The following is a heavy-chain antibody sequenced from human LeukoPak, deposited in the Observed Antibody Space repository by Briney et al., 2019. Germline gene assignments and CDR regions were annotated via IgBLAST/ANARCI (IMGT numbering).Heavy chain of an antibody. CDR2: IYPGDSDT. D-gene: IGHD3-22*01. J-gene: IGHJ4*02. CDR3: ARPRVDYYDSSGFEFDY. Sequence: GESLKISCKGSGYSFTSYWIGWVRQVPGKGLEWMGIIYPGDSDTRYSPSFRGQVTISADKSISTAYLQWSSLKASDTAMYYCARPRVDYYDSSGFEFDYWGQGTLVTVSS. V-gene: IGHV5-51*01. CDR1: GYSFTSYW.